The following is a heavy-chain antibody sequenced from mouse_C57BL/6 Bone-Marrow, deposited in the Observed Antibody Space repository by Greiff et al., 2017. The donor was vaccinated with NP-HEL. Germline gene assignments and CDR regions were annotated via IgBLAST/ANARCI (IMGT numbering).Heavy chain of an antibody. V-gene: IGHV14-3*01. J-gene: IGHJ4*01. CDR1: GFNIKNTY. CDR3: AVHYYGSSYSYYYAMDD. D-gene: IGHD1-1*01. Sequence: VQLQQSVAELVRPGASVKLSCTASGFNIKNTYMHWVKQRPEQGLEWIGRIDPANGNTKYAPKFQGKATITADTSSTTAYLQLSSLTSEDTAIYYCAVHYYGSSYSYYYAMDDWGQGTSVTVSS. CDR2: IDPANGNT.